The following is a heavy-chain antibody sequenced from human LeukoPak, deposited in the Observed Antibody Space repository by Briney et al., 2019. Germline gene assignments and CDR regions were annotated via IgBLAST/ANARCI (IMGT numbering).Heavy chain of an antibody. V-gene: IGHV4-61*02. J-gene: IGHJ4*02. D-gene: IGHD6-19*01. CDR2: VYSSGST. CDR1: GGSISSSSYY. Sequence: SETLSLTCTVSGGSISSSSYYWSWIRQPAGKGLEWIGRVYSSGSTNYNPSLKSRVTMSIDTSKNQFSLKLSSVTAADTAVYYCARDRSSGWYVVDYWGQGTLVTVSS. CDR3: ARDRSSGWYVVDY.